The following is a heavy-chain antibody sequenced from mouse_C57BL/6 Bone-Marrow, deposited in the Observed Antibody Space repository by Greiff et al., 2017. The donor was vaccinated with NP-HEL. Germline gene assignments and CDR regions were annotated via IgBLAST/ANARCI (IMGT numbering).Heavy chain of an antibody. V-gene: IGHV5-17*01. Sequence: EVKLMESGGGLVKPGGSLKLSCAASGFTFSDYGMHWVRQAPEKGLEWVAYISSGSSTIYYADTVKGRFTISRDNAKNTLFLQMTSLRSEDTAMYYLARGVLRRLGYWGQGTTLTVSS. D-gene: IGHD1-2*01. CDR1: GFTFSDYG. CDR2: ISSGSSTI. CDR3: ARGVLRRLGY. J-gene: IGHJ2*01.